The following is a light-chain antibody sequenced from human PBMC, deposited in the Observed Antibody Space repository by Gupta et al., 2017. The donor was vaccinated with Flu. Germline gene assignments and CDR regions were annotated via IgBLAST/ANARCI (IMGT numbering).Light chain of an antibody. J-gene: IGLJ3*02. CDR3: GSYTTSSTWV. Sequence: QAALTQPAPVPGSPGQSHTISCTGTSSDVGGYNYVSWYQQHPGKAPKLMIYEVTNRPSGVSNRFSGSKSGNTASLTISGLQAEDEADYFCGSYTTSSTWVFGGGTRLTVL. V-gene: IGLV2-14*01. CDR2: EVT. CDR1: SSDVGGYNY.